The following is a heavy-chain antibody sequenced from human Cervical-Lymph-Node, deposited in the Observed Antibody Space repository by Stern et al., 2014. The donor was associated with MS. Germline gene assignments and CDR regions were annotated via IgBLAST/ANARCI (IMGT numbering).Heavy chain of an antibody. CDR3: ARDVEAAAGYWYFDI. D-gene: IGHD6-13*01. CDR2: TNHGDGTA. CDR1: GYTFTNSY. J-gene: IGHJ2*01. Sequence: VQLVESGAEVKKPGASVKVSCMASGYTFTNSYLHWVRQAPGQGLEWMGITNHGDGTASYAQKFQGRVTMTRDTSRDTVYMELSSLKSEDTAVYYCARDVEAAAGYWYFDIWGRGTLVIVSA. V-gene: IGHV1-46*01.